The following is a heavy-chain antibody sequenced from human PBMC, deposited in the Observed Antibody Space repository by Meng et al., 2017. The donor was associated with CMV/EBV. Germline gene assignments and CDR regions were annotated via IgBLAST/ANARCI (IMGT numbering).Heavy chain of an antibody. CDR3: AQFGVPRKTGDEPYYYYGMDV. J-gene: IGHJ6*02. Sequence: SGPTLVKPTQTLTLTCTFSGFSLSTSGMCVSWVRQPPGKALEWRALIAWDDDKYYSTALKTRITISKDTSKNQVVLTMTNMDPVDTATYYCAQFGVPRKTGDEPYYYYGMDVWGQGTTVTVSS. D-gene: IGHD7-27*01. V-gene: IGHV2-70*20. CDR1: GFSLSTSGMC. CDR2: IAWDDDK.